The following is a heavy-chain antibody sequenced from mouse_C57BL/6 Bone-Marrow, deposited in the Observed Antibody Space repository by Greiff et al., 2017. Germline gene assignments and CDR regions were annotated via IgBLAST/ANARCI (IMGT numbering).Heavy chain of an antibody. D-gene: IGHD2-5*01. V-gene: IGHV1-55*01. Sequence: QVQLQQPGAELVKPGASVKMSCKASGYTFTSYWITWVKQRPGQGLEWIGDIYPGSGSTKYNEKFTSKATLTVDTSSSTAYMQLSSLTSEDSAVYYCARPYYSNYWYFDVWGTGTTVTVSS. CDR2: IYPGSGST. CDR3: ARPYYSNYWYFDV. CDR1: GYTFTSYW. J-gene: IGHJ1*03.